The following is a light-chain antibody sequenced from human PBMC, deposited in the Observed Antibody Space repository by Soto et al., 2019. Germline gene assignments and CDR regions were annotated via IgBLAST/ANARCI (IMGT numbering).Light chain of an antibody. CDR2: AAS. J-gene: IGKJ5*01. CDR1: QSVSSSY. CDR3: QQYGSPIT. V-gene: IGKV3-20*01. Sequence: EIVLTQSPGTLSLSPGERATLSCRARQSVSSSYLAWSQQTPGQAPRLLIYAASSTATGIPDRFSGSGSGTDFTITISRLEPEDFVVYYCQQYGSPITFGQGTRLEIK.